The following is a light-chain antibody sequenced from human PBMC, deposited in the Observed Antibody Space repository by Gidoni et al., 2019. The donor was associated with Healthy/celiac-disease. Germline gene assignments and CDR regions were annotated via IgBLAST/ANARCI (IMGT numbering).Light chain of an antibody. Sequence: IVLTQSPGTLSLSPGERATLSCRASQSVSSSYLAWYQQKPGQAPRPLIDGASSRATGITDRFSGSGSGTDFTLTISRLEPEDFAVYYCQQYGSSFTFGPGTKVDIK. V-gene: IGKV3-20*01. CDR1: QSVSSSY. CDR2: GAS. CDR3: QQYGSSFT. J-gene: IGKJ3*01.